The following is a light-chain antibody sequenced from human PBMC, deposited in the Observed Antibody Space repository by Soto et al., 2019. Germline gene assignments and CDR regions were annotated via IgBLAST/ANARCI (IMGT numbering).Light chain of an antibody. J-gene: IGKJ1*01. CDR2: TAS. CDR3: QQYNNWPPGT. V-gene: IGKV1-5*03. CDR1: QSIGSW. Sequence: DIQMTQSPSTLSGSVGDRVIITCRASQSIGSWLAWYQQQPGKVPKLLIYTASTLQSGVPSRFSGSGSGAEFTLTISSLQPEDFAVYYCQQYNNWPPGTFGQGTKVDIK.